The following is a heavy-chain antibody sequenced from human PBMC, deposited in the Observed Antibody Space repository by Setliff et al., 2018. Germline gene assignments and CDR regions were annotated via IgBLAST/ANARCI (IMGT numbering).Heavy chain of an antibody. CDR3: AKERYFDWFFEN. Sequence: SETLSLTCTVSGGSISSGHYYWNWIRQPAGKGLEWIGRVHASGSPNYNPSFKGRVTISLDTSTNQFSLNLNSVTAADTAVYYCAKERYFDWFFENWGQGTLVTVSS. CDR2: VHASGSP. D-gene: IGHD3-9*01. V-gene: IGHV4-61*02. J-gene: IGHJ4*02. CDR1: GGSISSGHYY.